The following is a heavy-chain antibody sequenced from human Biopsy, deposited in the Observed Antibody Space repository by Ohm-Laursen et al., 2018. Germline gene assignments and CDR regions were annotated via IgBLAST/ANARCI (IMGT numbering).Heavy chain of an antibody. CDR3: ARGSNEYGGLYFPH. J-gene: IGHJ1*01. CDR1: GDSISSYY. D-gene: IGHD4-23*01. Sequence: TLSLTCTVSGDSISSYYWSWIRQPPGKGLEWIGYVYYTGSTDYNASLKSRVTISVDTSRNHFSLRLSSLTAADTAVYYCARGSNEYGGLYFPHWGQGTLVTVPP. CDR2: VYYTGST. V-gene: IGHV4-59*01.